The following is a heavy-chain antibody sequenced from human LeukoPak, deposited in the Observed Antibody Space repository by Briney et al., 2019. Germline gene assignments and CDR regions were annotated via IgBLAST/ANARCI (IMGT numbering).Heavy chain of an antibody. D-gene: IGHD6-6*01. Sequence: ASVKVSCKASGYTFTGYYMHWVRQAPGQGREWMGWINPNSGGTNYAQKFQGRVTMTRDTSISTAYMELSRLRSADTALYYCARDYGSIAARTPNRAPDYSGQGTLVTVSS. CDR1: GYTFTGYY. CDR2: INPNSGGT. CDR3: ARDYGSIAARTPNRAPDY. V-gene: IGHV1-2*02. J-gene: IGHJ4*02.